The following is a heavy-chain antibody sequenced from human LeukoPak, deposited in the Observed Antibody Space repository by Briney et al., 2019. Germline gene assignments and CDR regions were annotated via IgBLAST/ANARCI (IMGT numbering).Heavy chain of an antibody. J-gene: IGHJ4*02. D-gene: IGHD3-22*01. Sequence: GGSLRLSCAASGFTFSSSAMSWVRQAPGKGLEWVAGISDSGGRMYYPDSVKGRFTISRDNSKNTLYLQMNSLRAEDTAVYYCAKDFDYYDSSGYYGAFDYWGQGTLVTVSS. CDR2: ISDSGGRM. V-gene: IGHV3-23*01. CDR1: GFTFSSSA. CDR3: AKDFDYYDSSGYYGAFDY.